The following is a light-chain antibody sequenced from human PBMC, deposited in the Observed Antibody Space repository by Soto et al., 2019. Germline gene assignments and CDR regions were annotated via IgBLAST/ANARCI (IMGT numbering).Light chain of an antibody. Sequence: GARVTITCRASQSITNYLDWYQHRPGKAPKLLIYKASTLETGVPSRFSGSGSGTEFTLTISSLQPDDFATYYCHQHSGDSPYTFGQITRLEI. CDR3: HQHSGDSPYT. CDR1: QSITNY. CDR2: KAS. V-gene: IGKV1-5*03. J-gene: IGKJ2*01.